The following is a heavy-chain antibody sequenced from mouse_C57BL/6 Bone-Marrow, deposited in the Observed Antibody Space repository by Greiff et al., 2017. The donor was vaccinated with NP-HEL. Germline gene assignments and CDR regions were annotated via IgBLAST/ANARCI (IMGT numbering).Heavy chain of an antibody. D-gene: IGHD1-1*01. V-gene: IGHV1-85*01. CDR1: GYTFTSYD. CDR2: IYPRDGST. CDR3: ARERVYGSSPAWFAY. J-gene: IGHJ3*01. Sequence: VQLQESGPELVKPGASVKLSCKASGYTFTSYDINWVKQRPGQGLEWIGWIYPRDGSTKYNEKFKGKATLTVDTSSGTAYMELHSLTSEDSAVYFCARERVYGSSPAWFAYWGQGTLVTVSA.